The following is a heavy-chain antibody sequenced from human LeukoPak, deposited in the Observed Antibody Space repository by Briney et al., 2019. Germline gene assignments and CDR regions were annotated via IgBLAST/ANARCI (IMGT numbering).Heavy chain of an antibody. CDR1: GFTFNNYA. Sequence: GGSLRLSCAASGFTFNNYAMGWVRQAPGKGLEWVSSIGVSGGSTYYADPVKGRFTISRDNSNTLFLQMNSLRAEDTAVYYRVKSNYYDSRGYYFDLDYWGQGTLVTVSS. J-gene: IGHJ4*02. D-gene: IGHD3-22*01. CDR2: IGVSGGST. CDR3: VKSNYYDSRGYYFDLDY. V-gene: IGHV3-23*01.